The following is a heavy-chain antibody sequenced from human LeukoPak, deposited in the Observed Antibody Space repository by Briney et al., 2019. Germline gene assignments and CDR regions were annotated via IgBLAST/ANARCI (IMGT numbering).Heavy chain of an antibody. CDR3: AKGRIAAAGPFDAFDI. Sequence: GGSLRLSCAASGFTFDDYAMHWVRQAPGKGLEWVSGISWNSGSIGYADSVKGRFTISRDNAKNSLYLQMNSLRAEDTAVYYRAKGRIAAAGPFDAFDIWGQGTMVTVSS. CDR2: ISWNSGSI. J-gene: IGHJ3*02. CDR1: GFTFDDYA. D-gene: IGHD6-13*01. V-gene: IGHV3-9*01.